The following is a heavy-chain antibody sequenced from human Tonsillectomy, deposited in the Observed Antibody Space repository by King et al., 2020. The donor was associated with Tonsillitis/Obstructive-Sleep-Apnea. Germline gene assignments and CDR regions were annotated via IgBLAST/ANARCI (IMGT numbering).Heavy chain of an antibody. CDR2: IYYSGST. V-gene: IGHV4-31*03. D-gene: IGHD2-2*01. Sequence: VPLQESGPGLVKPSQTLSLTCTVSGGSISSGGYYWSWIRQHPGKGLEWIGYIYYSGSTYYNPSLKSRVIISVDTSKNQFSLKLSSVTAADTAVYYCAREDIVVVPAATTHYYFDYWGQGTLVTVSS. CDR3: AREDIVVVPAATTHYYFDY. J-gene: IGHJ4*02. CDR1: GGSISSGGYY.